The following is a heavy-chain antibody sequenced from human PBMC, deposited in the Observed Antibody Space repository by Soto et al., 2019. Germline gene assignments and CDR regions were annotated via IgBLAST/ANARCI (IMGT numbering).Heavy chain of an antibody. J-gene: IGHJ5*02. CDR2: ISDNSYTT. CDR1: GFTFNSYA. CDR3: AKERPYNYHGGGGENWFGP. D-gene: IGHD1-1*01. V-gene: IGHV3-23*01. Sequence: EVQLLESGGDLVQPGGSLRLSCAASGFTFNSYAMSWVRQAPGKGLEWVSTISDNSYTTYYADSVKGRFTIPRDNSKDTRYLQMNSLRAEDTAIYYCAKERPYNYHGGGGENWFGPLGQGTLVTVSS.